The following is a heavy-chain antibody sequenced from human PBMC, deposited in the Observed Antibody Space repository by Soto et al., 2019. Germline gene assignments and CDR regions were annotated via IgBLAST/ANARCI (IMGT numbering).Heavy chain of an antibody. D-gene: IGHD3-22*01. V-gene: IGHV3-21*01. CDR3: ARSGTYYDSIGYYFGDY. CDR1: GFTFSSYS. J-gene: IGHJ4*02. CDR2: ISSSSSYI. Sequence: GGSLRLSCAASGFTFSSYSMNWVRQAPGKGLEWVSSISSSSSYIYYADSVKGRFTISRDNAKNSLYLQMNSLRAEDTAVYYCARSGTYYDSIGYYFGDYWGQGTLVTVSS.